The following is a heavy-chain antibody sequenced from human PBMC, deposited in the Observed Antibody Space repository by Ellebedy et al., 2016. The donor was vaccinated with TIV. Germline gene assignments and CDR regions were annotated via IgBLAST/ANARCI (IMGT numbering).Heavy chain of an antibody. D-gene: IGHD2-2*01. CDR2: ISGGGDST. J-gene: IGHJ6*02. CDR3: AVLPAATYYYGMDV. V-gene: IGHV3-23*01. CDR1: GFTFSNFA. Sequence: GGSLRLXCAASGFTFSNFAMSWVRQAPGKGLEWVSAISGGGDSTYYADSVKGRFTISRDNSKNTLYLQMNSLRAEDTAVYYCAVLPAATYYYGMDVWGQGTTVTVSS.